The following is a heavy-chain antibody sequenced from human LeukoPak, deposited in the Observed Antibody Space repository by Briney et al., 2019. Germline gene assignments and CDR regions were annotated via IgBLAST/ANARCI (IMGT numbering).Heavy chain of an antibody. J-gene: IGHJ5*02. CDR2: ISAYNGNT. V-gene: IGHV1-18*01. CDR3: ARDYFTSIAALNRWSDP. D-gene: IGHD6-6*01. Sequence: ASVKVSCKASGYTFTSYGISWVRQAPGQGLEWMGWISAYNGNTNYAQKLQGRVTMTTDTSTSTAYMELRSLRSDDTAVYYCARDYFTSIAALNRWSDPWGQGTLVTVSS. CDR1: GYTFTSYG.